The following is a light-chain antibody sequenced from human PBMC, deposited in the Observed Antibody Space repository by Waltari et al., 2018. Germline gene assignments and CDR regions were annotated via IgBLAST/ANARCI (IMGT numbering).Light chain of an antibody. J-gene: IGLJ3*02. Sequence: QSVLTQPPSVSEAPGQRVSISCSGSSSNIGNTADSWYRQVPGQAPTLLIFYDNLVPSGISDLFRGSKSGTLASLVISGLQSGDEAHYYCASWDDSLNGWVFGGGTKVTVL. V-gene: IGLV1-36*01. CDR1: SSNIGNTA. CDR2: YDN. CDR3: ASWDDSLNGWV.